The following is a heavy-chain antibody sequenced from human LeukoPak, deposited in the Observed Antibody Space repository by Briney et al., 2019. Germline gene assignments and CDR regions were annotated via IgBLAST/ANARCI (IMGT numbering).Heavy chain of an antibody. J-gene: IGHJ6*03. CDR2: MYHSGST. D-gene: IGHD3-10*01. V-gene: IGHV4-30-4*07. Sequence: SETLSLTCAVSGGSISSGDYSWSWIRQPPGKGLEWIGYMYHSGSTYSNLSLKSRVTISVDTSKNQFSLKLSSVTAADTAVYYCARDGLNTMIRGKIHYYYMDVWGKGTTVTISS. CDR3: ARDGLNTMIRGKIHYYYMDV. CDR1: GGSISSGDYS.